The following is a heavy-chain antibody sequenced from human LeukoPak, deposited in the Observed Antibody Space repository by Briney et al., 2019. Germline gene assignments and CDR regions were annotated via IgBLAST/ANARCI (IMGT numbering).Heavy chain of an antibody. Sequence: SVKVSCKASGGTFSSYAISWVRQAPGQGLEWMGGIIPIFGTANYAQKFQGRVTITADESTSTAYMELSSLRSEDTAVYYCARSIAVAGKVDYWGQGTLVTVSS. V-gene: IGHV1-69*13. D-gene: IGHD6-19*01. J-gene: IGHJ4*02. CDR2: IIPIFGTA. CDR3: ARSIAVAGKVDY. CDR1: GGTFSSYA.